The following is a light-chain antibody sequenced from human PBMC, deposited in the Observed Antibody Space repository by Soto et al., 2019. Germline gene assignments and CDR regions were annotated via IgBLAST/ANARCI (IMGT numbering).Light chain of an antibody. J-gene: IGLJ1*01. CDR1: SSDVGGYNY. V-gene: IGLV2-14*01. CDR3: SSYTSSITYV. Sequence: QSALTQPASVSGSPGQSITISCTGTSSDVGGYNYVSWYQQHPGKAPKLMIYEVTNRPSGVSNHFSGSKSGNTASLTISGLQADDEADYYCSSYTSSITYVFGTGTKLTVL. CDR2: EVT.